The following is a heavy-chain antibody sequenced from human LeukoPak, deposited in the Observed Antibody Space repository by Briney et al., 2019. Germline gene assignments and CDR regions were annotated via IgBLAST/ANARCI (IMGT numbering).Heavy chain of an antibody. CDR3: AITGYSSSWDPYYFDY. V-gene: IGHV4-59*08. CDR2: IYYSGST. J-gene: IGHJ4*02. Sequence: SETLSLTCTVSGGSISSYYWSWIRQPPGKGLEWIGYIYYSGSTNYNPSLKSRVTISVDTSKNQFSLKLSSVTAADTAVYYCAITGYSSSWDPYYFDYWGQGTLVTVSS. D-gene: IGHD6-13*01. CDR1: GGSISSYY.